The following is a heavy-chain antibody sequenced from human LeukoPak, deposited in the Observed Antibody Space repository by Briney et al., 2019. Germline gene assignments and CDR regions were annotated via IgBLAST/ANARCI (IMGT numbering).Heavy chain of an antibody. CDR1: RGTFSSYA. J-gene: IGHJ4*02. CDR2: IIAIFGTA. CDR3: ARSPALYYGSGRFLDD. D-gene: IGHD3-10*01. V-gene: IGHV1-69*01. Sequence: GASVKVSCKASRGTFSSYAVSWVRQAPGQGLEWMGGIIAIFGTANYAQKFQGRVTITADASTSTAYMELSSLRSEDTAMSYCARSPALYYGSGRFLDDWGQGTLVTVSS.